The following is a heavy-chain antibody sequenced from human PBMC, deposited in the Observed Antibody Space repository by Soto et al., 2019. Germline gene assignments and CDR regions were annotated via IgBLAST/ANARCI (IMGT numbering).Heavy chain of an antibody. CDR3: ASAPYSSGWSYFSLDY. CDR1: GGSISSYY. V-gene: IGHV4-59*01. Sequence: PSETVSLTXTVSGGSISSYYWSWIRQPPGKGLEWIGYIYYSGSTNYNPSLKSRVTISVDTSKNQFSLKLSSVTAADTAVYYCASAPYSSGWSYFSLDYWGQGTLVTVSS. D-gene: IGHD6-19*01. J-gene: IGHJ4*02. CDR2: IYYSGST.